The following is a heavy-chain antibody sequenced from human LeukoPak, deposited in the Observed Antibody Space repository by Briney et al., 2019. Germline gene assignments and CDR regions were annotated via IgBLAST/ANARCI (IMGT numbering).Heavy chain of an antibody. J-gene: IGHJ4*02. CDR3: ARRVVVPAAPYYFDY. Sequence: HPGGSLRLSCAASGFIFSSYWMHWVRQAPGKGLVWVSRINSDGSSTSYADSVKGRFTISRDNAKNTLYLQMNSLRAEDTAVYYCARRVVVPAAPYYFDYWGQGTLVTVSS. CDR1: GFIFSSYW. D-gene: IGHD2-2*01. V-gene: IGHV3-74*01. CDR2: INSDGSST.